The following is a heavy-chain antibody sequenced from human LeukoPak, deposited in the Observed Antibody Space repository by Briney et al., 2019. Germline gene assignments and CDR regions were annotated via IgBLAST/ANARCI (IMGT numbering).Heavy chain of an antibody. Sequence: PGGSLRLSCAASGFTFSSYSMNWVRQAPGKGLEWVSYISSSSSTIYYADSVKGRFTISRDNAKNSLYLQMNSLRAEDTAVYYCARLPQPYCSGGSCYVDYWGQGTLVTVSS. D-gene: IGHD2-15*01. CDR2: ISSSSSTI. CDR1: GFTFSSYS. J-gene: IGHJ4*02. CDR3: ARLPQPYCSGGSCYVDY. V-gene: IGHV3-48*04.